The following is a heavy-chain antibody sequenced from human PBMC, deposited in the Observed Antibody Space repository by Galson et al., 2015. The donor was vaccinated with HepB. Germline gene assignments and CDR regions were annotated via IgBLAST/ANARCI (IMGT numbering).Heavy chain of an antibody. Sequence: SLRLSCAASGFTFSSYGMHWVRQAPGKGLEWVAVISYDGSNKYYADSVKGRFTISRDNSKNTLYLQMNSLRAEDTAVYYCAKDLGYSSSWYGGGYYYYYGMDVWGQGTTVTVSS. CDR3: AKDLGYSSSWYGGGYYYYYGMDV. D-gene: IGHD6-13*01. CDR1: GFTFSSYG. CDR2: ISYDGSNK. V-gene: IGHV3-30*18. J-gene: IGHJ6*02.